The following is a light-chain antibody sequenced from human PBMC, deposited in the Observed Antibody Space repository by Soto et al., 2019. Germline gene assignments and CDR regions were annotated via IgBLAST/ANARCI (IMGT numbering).Light chain of an antibody. J-gene: IGKJ2*01. CDR2: AAS. CDR1: QSISSY. V-gene: IGKV1-39*01. Sequence: DIQMTQSPSSLSASVGARVTITCRASQSISSYLNWYQQKPGKAPKLLIYAASSLQSGVPSRFSGSGSGTDFTLTISSLQPEDFATYYCQQSYSTPRAYTFGQGTKLEIK. CDR3: QQSYSTPRAYT.